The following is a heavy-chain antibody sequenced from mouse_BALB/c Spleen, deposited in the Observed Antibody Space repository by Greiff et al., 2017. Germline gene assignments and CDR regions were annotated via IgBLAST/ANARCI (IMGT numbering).Heavy chain of an antibody. CDR1: GYTFTSYV. J-gene: IGHJ1*01. Sequence: VQLQQSGPELVKPGASVKMSCKASGYTFTSYVMHWVKQTPGQGLEWIGYINPYNDGTKYNEKFKGKATLTSDKSSSTAYMELSSLTSEDSAVYYCARAKGYWYFDVWGAGTTVTVSS. CDR3: ARAKGYWYFDV. CDR2: INPYNDGT. V-gene: IGHV1-14*01.